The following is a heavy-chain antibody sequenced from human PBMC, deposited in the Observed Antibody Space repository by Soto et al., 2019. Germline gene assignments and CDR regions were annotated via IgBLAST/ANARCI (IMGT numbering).Heavy chain of an antibody. CDR2: ISHSGTS. D-gene: IGHD3-9*01. Sequence: QVQLQESGPGLVKPSGTLSLTCAVSGGSISSSHWWTWVRQSPGNGLEYIGEISHSGTSNSNPSLKSRVTLSVDKSKNHFSLTLTSVTAAYTAVYYCARVVLTITRGAFDAWGQGTLVIVSS. CDR1: GGSISSSHW. V-gene: IGHV4-4*02. J-gene: IGHJ3*01. CDR3: ARVVLTITRGAFDA.